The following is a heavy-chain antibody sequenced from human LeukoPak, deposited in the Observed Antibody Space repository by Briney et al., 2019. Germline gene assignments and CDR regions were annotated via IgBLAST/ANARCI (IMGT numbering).Heavy chain of an antibody. D-gene: IGHD6-13*01. J-gene: IGHJ4*02. V-gene: IGHV4-59*01. CDR1: GGSISSYY. Sequence: PSETLSLTCTVSGGSISSYYWSWIRQPPGKGLEWIGYIYYSGSTNYNPSLKSRVTISVDTSKNQFSLKLSSVTAADTAVYYCARVGYSSSWYEYYFDYWGQGTLVTVSS. CDR2: IYYSGST. CDR3: ARVGYSSSWYEYYFDY.